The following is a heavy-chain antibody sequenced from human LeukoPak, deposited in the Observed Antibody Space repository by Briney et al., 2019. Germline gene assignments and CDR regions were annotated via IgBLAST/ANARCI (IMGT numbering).Heavy chain of an antibody. D-gene: IGHD1-26*01. Sequence: GGSLRLSCAASGFTFTKYAMHWVRQAPGKGLEWVTLISDDGTHRDFADSVKGRFTISRDNSKNSLYLQMNSLRAEDTAVYYCARDGVAELMSALDYWGQGILVTVSS. V-gene: IGHV3-30*04. J-gene: IGHJ4*02. CDR3: ARDGVAELMSALDY. CDR1: GFTFTKYA. CDR2: ISDDGTHR.